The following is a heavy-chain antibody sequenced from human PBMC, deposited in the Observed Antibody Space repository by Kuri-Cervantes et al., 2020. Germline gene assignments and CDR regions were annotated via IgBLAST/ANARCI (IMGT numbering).Heavy chain of an antibody. V-gene: IGHV3-43D*04. J-gene: IGHJ3*02. Sequence: GGSLRLSCAASGFTFDDYAMHWVRQAPGKGLEWVSLISWDGGSTYYADSVKSRFTISRDNAKNSLYLQMNNLRAEDTAVYYCAREPSQSLGVGFDIWGQGTMVTVSS. CDR3: AREPSQSLGVGFDI. CDR2: ISWDGGST. D-gene: IGHD7-27*01. CDR1: GFTFDDYA.